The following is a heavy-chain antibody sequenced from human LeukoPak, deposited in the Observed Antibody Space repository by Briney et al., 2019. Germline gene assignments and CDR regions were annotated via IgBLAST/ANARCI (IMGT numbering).Heavy chain of an antibody. V-gene: IGHV4-34*01. D-gene: IGHD2-15*01. CDR2: IKHSGIT. CDR1: GGSFRGSH. J-gene: IGHJ5*02. CDR3: ARGDIVVVVAAGLIMNWFDL. Sequence: SETLSLTCAVHGGSFRGSHWSWIRHPPGKGLERIGEIKHSGITIYHPSLKRPVTISAHTSKNQFSLKRSWKTAADTPVYYCARGDIVVVVAAGLIMNWFDLWGQGTLVTVSS.